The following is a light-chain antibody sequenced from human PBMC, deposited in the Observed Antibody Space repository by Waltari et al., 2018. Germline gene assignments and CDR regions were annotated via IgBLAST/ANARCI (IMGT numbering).Light chain of an antibody. CDR1: QTVRTF. CDR3: QQRSSWPYT. CDR2: DAS. J-gene: IGKJ2*01. V-gene: IGKV3-11*01. Sequence: EIVLTQSPVTLTLSPGDTATLSCRASQTVRTFLAWYQQKPGQAPRLLIFDASSRATGISPKFRGSGSGTDFTLTANNLEPEDFAVYYCQQRSSWPYTFGQGTRVDFK.